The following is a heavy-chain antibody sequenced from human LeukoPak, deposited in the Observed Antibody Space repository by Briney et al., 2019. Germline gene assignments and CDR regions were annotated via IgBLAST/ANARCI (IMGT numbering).Heavy chain of an antibody. CDR1: GFTFSSHW. J-gene: IGHJ4*02. D-gene: IGHD1-26*01. CDR3: ASAIVTTRNTWDM. Sequence: GGSLRLSCAASGFTFSSHWMHWVRQAPGKGLVWVSRISSDGSSRNYADSVKGRFTTCRDNAKNMLYLQMDSLRAEDTSLYYCASAIVTTRNTWDMWGQGTQVTVSS. V-gene: IGHV3-74*01. CDR2: ISSDGSSR.